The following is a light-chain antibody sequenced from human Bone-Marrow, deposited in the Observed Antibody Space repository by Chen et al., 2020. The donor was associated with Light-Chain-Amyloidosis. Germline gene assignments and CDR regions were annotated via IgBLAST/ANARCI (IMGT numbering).Light chain of an antibody. Sequence: SYVLTQPSSVSVAPGQTATIACGGNNIGSTSVHWYPQTPGQAPLLVVYDDSDRPSGIPERWSGSNSGNTATLTISRVEAGDDADYYCQVWDRSSDRPVFGGGTKLTVL. V-gene: IGLV3-21*02. CDR1: NIGSTS. J-gene: IGLJ3*02. CDR2: DDS. CDR3: QVWDRSSDRPV.